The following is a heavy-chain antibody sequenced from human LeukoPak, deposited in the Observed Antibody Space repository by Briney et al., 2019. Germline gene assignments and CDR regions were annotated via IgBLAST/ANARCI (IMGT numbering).Heavy chain of an antibody. V-gene: IGHV4-59*01. CDR3: AREGDGTYYYDSSGFSDGMDV. Sequence: TSETLSLTCTVSGGSISSYYWSWIRQPPGKGLEWIGYIYYSGSTNYNPSLKSRVTISVDTSKNQFSLKLSSATAADTAVYYCAREGDGTYYYDSSGFSDGMDVWGQGTTVTVSS. J-gene: IGHJ6*02. D-gene: IGHD3-22*01. CDR2: IYYSGST. CDR1: GGSISSYY.